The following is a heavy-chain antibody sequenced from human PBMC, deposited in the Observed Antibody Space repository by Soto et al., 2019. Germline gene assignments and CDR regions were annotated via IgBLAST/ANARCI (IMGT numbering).Heavy chain of an antibody. V-gene: IGHV4-30-4*01. J-gene: IGHJ4*02. Sequence: QVQLQESGPGLVKPSQTLSLTCTVSGGSISSGDYYWSWIRQPPGKGLEWIGYIYYIGSTYYKPSLKSRVTISVDTSKNQCSLKLSSVTAADTAVYYCARARGARYFDYWGQGTLVTVSS. CDR2: IYYIGST. CDR1: GGSISSGDYY. D-gene: IGHD2-15*01. CDR3: ARARGARYFDY.